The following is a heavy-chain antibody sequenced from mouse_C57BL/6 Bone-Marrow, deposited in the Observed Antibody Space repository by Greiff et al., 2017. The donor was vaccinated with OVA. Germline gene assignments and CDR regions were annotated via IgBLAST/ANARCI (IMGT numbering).Heavy chain of an antibody. CDR3: ARESDYGLFAY. Sequence: QVQLQQSGAELVMPGASVKLSCKASGYTFTSYWMHWVKQRPGQGLEWIGEIDPSDSYTNYNQKFKGKSTLTVDKSSSTAYMQLSSLTSEDSAVYYCARESDYGLFAYWGQGTLVTVSA. CDR1: GYTFTSYW. CDR2: IDPSDSYT. V-gene: IGHV1-69*01. J-gene: IGHJ3*01. D-gene: IGHD2-4*01.